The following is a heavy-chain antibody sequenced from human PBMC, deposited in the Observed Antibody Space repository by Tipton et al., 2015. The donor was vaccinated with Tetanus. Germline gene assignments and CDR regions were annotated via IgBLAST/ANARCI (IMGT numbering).Heavy chain of an antibody. D-gene: IGHD3-3*01. CDR1: GGSISTYH. V-gene: IGHV4-59*01. CDR3: ARTSGYLYSSY. Sequence: TLSLTCTVSGGSISTYHWNWIRQFPGKGLEWIGYIDYFGTTNYNPSLKSRVAMSVDTSKNQLSLKLSSVTSADTAVYYCARTSGYLYSSYWGQGTLVTVSS. CDR2: IDYFGTT. J-gene: IGHJ1*01.